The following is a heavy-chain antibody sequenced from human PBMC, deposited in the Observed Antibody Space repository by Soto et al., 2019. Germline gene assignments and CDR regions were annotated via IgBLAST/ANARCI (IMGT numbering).Heavy chain of an antibody. D-gene: IGHD2-15*01. Sequence: EVQLVESGGGLVQPGGSLRLSCAASGFTFSSYEMNWVRQAPGKGLEWVSYISSSGSTIYSADSVKGRFTISRDDGKSSLYLQMYSRRAEDTAGYYCARAGYCSGGSCYGLDYWGQGTLVTVSS. J-gene: IGHJ4*02. CDR3: ARAGYCSGGSCYGLDY. CDR1: GFTFSSYE. V-gene: IGHV3-48*03. CDR2: ISSSGSTI.